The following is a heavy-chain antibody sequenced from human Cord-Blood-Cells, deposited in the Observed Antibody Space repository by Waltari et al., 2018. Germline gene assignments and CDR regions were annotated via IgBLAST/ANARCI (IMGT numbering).Heavy chain of an antibody. CDR2: INREGSST. V-gene: IGHV3-74*01. D-gene: IGHD6-19*01. CDR3: ARDLAAVAGRDY. Sequence: EVQLVESGGGLVQPGGSLRLSCAASGFTFSSYWMHWVRQAPGKGLVWVSRINREGSSTSDADSGKGRFTISRDNAKNTLYLQMNSLRDEDTAVYYCARDLAAVAGRDYWGQGTLVTVSS. J-gene: IGHJ4*02. CDR1: GFTFSSYW.